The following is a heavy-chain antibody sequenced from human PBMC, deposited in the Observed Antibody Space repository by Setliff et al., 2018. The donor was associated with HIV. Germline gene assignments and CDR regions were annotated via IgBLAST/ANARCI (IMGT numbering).Heavy chain of an antibody. CDR3: TRKLAPGHGMDV. CDR1: GFSFTTYW. D-gene: IGHD3-3*02. CDR2: INQDGSES. J-gene: IGHJ6*02. Sequence: GGSLRLSCEASGFSFTTYWMSWVRQTPGKGLEWVANINQDGSESYSVASVGGRFTISRDNAKNSLYLQMDSLRVEDTTVYYCTRKLAPGHGMDVWGQGTTVTVS. V-gene: IGHV3-7*01.